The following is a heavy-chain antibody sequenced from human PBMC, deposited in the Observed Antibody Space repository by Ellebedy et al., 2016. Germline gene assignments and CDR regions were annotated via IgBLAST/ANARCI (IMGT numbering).Heavy chain of an antibody. V-gene: IGHV1-18*04. CDR2: VNTFSGNT. CDR3: ARDLRAVAGPDY. J-gene: IGHJ4*02. CDR1: GYTFTTFS. D-gene: IGHD6-19*01. Sequence: ASVKVSXXASGYTFTTFSITWVRQVPGQGLEWMGFVNTFSGNTKFAQKFQGRVSMTTDSSTTTAFMELRSLRSDDTAVYYCARDLRAVAGPDYWGQGTLVTVSS.